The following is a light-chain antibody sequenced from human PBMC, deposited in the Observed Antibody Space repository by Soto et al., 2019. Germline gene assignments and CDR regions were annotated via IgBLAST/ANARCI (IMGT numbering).Light chain of an antibody. CDR3: HQYDSWT. CDR2: GAS. CDR1: QSFNSTC. Sequence: EIVLTQSPGTLPLSPGARATLSSRASQSFNSTCLAWNPQKPGRAPRLLVYGASSRATGSPDRFSGSGSGTDFTLTISRLEPEDFAVYYCHQYDSWTFGQGTKVDIK. V-gene: IGKV3-20*01. J-gene: IGKJ1*01.